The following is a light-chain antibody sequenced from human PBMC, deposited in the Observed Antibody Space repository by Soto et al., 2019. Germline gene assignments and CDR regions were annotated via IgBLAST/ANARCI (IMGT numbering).Light chain of an antibody. V-gene: IGKV3-15*01. J-gene: IGKJ4*01. Sequence: EIVMTQSPATLSVSPGERATLSCRASQSVRSNLAWYQQKPGQAPRLLIYGASTRAAGIPARFSGSGYGTEFTPTISSLQSEDFAVYYCQKYYNWPPLTFGGGTKVEIK. CDR3: QKYYNWPPLT. CDR1: QSVRSN. CDR2: GAS.